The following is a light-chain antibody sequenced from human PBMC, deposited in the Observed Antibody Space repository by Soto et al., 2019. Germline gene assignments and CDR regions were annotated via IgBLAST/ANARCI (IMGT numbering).Light chain of an antibody. J-gene: IGKJ2*01. V-gene: IGKV1-5*01. CDR2: DAS. Sequence: DIQMTQSPSTLSASVGDRVTITCRASQSISSWLAWYQQKPGKAPKLLIYDASSLESGVPSRFSGSGSGTEFTLTISSLQPDDFATYYGQQYNSYSSYTFGQGTKLDIK. CDR1: QSISSW. CDR3: QQYNSYSSYT.